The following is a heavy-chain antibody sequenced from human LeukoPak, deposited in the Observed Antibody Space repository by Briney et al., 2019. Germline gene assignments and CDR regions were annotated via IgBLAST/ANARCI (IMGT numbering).Heavy chain of an antibody. CDR2: IYSSGSS. D-gene: IGHD4-17*01. CDR1: GGSITSGGYY. CDR3: ARRSGDYEY. J-gene: IGHJ4*02. Sequence: SETLSLTCTVSGGSITSGGYYWSWIRQRPGKGLEWIGYIYSSGSSYYNPSLKSRVTISVDTSKNQFSLKLSSVTAADTAVYYCARRSGDYEYWGQGTLVTVSS. V-gene: IGHV4-31*03.